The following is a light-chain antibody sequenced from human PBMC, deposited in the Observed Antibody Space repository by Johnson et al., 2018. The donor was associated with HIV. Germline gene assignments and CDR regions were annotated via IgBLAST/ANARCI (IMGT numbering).Light chain of an antibody. Sequence: QSVLTQSPSVSAAPGQKVTISCSGSSSNIGNNYVSWYQQLPGTAPKLLIFKNNERPSGIPDRFSGPKSGTSATLGITGLQTGDEADYYCGTWDTSLSAGGVFGTGTKVTVL. CDR3: GTWDTSLSAGGV. CDR1: SSNIGNNY. V-gene: IGLV1-51*02. CDR2: KNN. J-gene: IGLJ1*01.